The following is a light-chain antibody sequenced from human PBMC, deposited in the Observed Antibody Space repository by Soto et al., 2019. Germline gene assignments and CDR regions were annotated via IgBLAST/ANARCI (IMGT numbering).Light chain of an antibody. CDR1: QSVSSK. CDR2: DAS. CDR3: QQYNTWPPYT. V-gene: IGKV3D-15*01. Sequence: EIVLTQSPATLSVSPGERATLSCRASQSVSSKLAWYQQKPGQAPRLLVYDASTRATGIPARFSGSESGTEFTLIISSLQSEDFAVYYCQQYNTWPPYTFGQGTKLEIK. J-gene: IGKJ2*01.